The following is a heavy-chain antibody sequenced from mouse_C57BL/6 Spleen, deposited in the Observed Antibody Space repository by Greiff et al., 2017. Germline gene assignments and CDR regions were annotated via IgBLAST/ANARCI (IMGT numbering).Heavy chain of an antibody. CDR1: GFNIKDYY. V-gene: IGHV14-2*01. J-gene: IGHJ1*03. Sequence: VQLQQSGAELVKPGASVKLSCTASGFNIKDYYMHWVKQRTEQGLEWIGRIDPEDGETKYAPKFQGKAPITADTSSNTAYLQLSGLTSADTAVYYCARDDGHLKDFDVWGTGTTVTVSS. CDR2: IDPEDGET. D-gene: IGHD2-3*01. CDR3: ARDDGHLKDFDV.